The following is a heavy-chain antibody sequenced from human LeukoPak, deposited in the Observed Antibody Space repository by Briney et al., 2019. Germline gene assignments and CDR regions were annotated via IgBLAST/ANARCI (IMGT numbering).Heavy chain of an antibody. Sequence: GASVKVSCKASGYTFTGYYMHWVRQAPGQGLEWMGWINPNSGGTNYAQKFQGRVTMTRDTSISTAYMELSRLRSDDTAVYYCARDLGAYYDFWSGYPDDYRGQGTLVTVSS. CDR2: INPNSGGT. CDR3: ARDLGAYYDFWSGYPDDY. D-gene: IGHD3-3*01. J-gene: IGHJ4*02. CDR1: GYTFTGYY. V-gene: IGHV1-2*02.